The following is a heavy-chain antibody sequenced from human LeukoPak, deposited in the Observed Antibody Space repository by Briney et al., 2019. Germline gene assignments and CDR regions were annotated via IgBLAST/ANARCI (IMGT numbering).Heavy chain of an antibody. V-gene: IGHV4-30-4*01. CDR1: GGSISSGDYY. J-gene: IGHJ4*02. CDR2: IYCSGST. CDR3: ARDEAYGDYGSGLFDY. Sequence: SQTLSLTCTVSGGSISSGDYYWSWIRQPPGKGLEWIGYIYCSGSTYYNPSLKSRVTISVDTSKNQFSLKLSSVTAADTAVYYCARDEAYGDYGSGLFDYWGQGTLVTVSS. D-gene: IGHD4-17*01.